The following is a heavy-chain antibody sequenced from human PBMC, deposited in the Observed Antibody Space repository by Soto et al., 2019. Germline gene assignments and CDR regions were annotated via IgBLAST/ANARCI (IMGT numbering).Heavy chain of an antibody. CDR1: GGSISSSSYY. J-gene: IGHJ4*02. Sequence: SETLSLTCTVSGGSISSSSYYWGWIRQPPGKGLEWIGSIYYSGSTYYNPSLKSRVTISVDTSKNQFSLKLSSVTAADTAVYYCAREGYGDYVSDYWGQGTLVTVSS. D-gene: IGHD4-17*01. CDR3: AREGYGDYVSDY. V-gene: IGHV4-39*02. CDR2: IYYSGST.